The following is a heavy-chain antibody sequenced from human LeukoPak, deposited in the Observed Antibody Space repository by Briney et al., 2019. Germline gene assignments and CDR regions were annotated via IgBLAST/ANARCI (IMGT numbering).Heavy chain of an antibody. D-gene: IGHD2-15*01. J-gene: IGHJ4*02. V-gene: IGHV3-9*01. CDR3: AKDIRRSGGSIDY. Sequence: GGSLRLSRAASLFTLDDYVMHWVRQAPGKGREWVSGISWNSGSIGYADSVKGRFTISRDNAKNSLYLQMKSLRAEDTALYYCAKDIRRSGGSIDYWGQGTLVTVSS. CDR2: ISWNSGSI. CDR1: LFTLDDYV.